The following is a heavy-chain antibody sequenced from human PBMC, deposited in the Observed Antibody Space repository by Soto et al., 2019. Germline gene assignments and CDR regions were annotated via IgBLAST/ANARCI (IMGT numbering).Heavy chain of an antibody. J-gene: IGHJ5*02. CDR2: IIPILGIA. CDR1: GGTFSSYT. Sequence: QVQLVQSGAEVKKPGSSVKVSCKASGGTFSSYTISWVRQAPGQGLEWMGRIIPILGIANYAQKFQGRVTITADKSTSTAYMELSSLRSEDTAVYYCARATYLWFGDDNWFDPWGQGTLVTVSS. D-gene: IGHD3-10*01. CDR3: ARATYLWFGDDNWFDP. V-gene: IGHV1-69*02.